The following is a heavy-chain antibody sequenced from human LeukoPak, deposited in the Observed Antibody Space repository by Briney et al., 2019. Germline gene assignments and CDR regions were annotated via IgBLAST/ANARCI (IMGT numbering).Heavy chain of an antibody. J-gene: IGHJ6*03. V-gene: IGHV1-8*02. CDR3: ARGVRYYYGSGSYYRRTPPYYYYMDV. CDR1: GGTFSSYD. CDR2: MNPNSGNT. D-gene: IGHD3-10*01. Sequence: ASVKVSCKASGGTFSSYDINWVRQATGQGLEWVGWMNPNSGNTGYAQKFQGRVTMTRNTSISTAYMELSSLRSEDTAVYYCARGVRYYYGSGSYYRRTPPYYYYMDVWGKGTTVTISS.